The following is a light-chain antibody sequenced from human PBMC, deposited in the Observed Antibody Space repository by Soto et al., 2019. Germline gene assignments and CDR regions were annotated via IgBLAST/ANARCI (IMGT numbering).Light chain of an antibody. Sequence: DIQMTQSPSSLSASVGDRVTITCRASQSISSYLNWYQQKPGKAPKLLIYEASSLQSGVPSRFSGSGTGTDFTLTISSLQPKDFETYYCLQSDTTPWTFGQGTKLDNK. CDR3: LQSDTTPWT. V-gene: IGKV1-39*01. CDR2: EAS. J-gene: IGKJ1*01. CDR1: QSISSY.